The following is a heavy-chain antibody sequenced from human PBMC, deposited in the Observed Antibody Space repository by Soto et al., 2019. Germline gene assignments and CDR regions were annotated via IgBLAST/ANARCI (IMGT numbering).Heavy chain of an antibody. V-gene: IGHV3-7*01. Sequence: WGYLRLSFGDWGFTLSGYCMSWVLQAPGKGLEWVANIKVDGSEKYYLDSVKGRFTISRDNAKNSLYLQMNSLRAEDKAVYYCARGRTVTTVGWGQGTMVTVSS. CDR3: ARGRTVTTVG. J-gene: IGHJ4*02. CDR1: GFTLSGYC. CDR2: IKVDGSEK. D-gene: IGHD4-17*01.